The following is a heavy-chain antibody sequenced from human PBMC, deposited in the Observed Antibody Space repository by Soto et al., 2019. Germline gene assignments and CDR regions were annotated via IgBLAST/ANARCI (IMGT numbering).Heavy chain of an antibody. Sequence: CAASGFTFSDYYMSWIRQAPGQGLEWASYISSSSSYTNYADSVKGRFTISRDNAKNSLYLQMNSLRAEDTAVYYCARDWKTMVRGYGMDVWGQGTTVTVSS. CDR3: ARDWKTMVRGYGMDV. CDR2: ISSSSSYT. CDR1: GFTFSDYY. J-gene: IGHJ6*02. V-gene: IGHV3-11*06. D-gene: IGHD3-10*01.